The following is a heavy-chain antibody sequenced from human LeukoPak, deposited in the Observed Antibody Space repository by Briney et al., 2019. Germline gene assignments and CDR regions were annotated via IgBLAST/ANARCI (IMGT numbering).Heavy chain of an antibody. CDR3: ARDPPLGVGATDY. CDR2: ISSSSTI. Sequence: GGSLRLSCAASGFTFSSYSMNWVRQAPGKGLEWVSYISSSSTIYYADSVKGRFTISRDNAKNSLYLQMNSLRAEDTAVYYCARDPPLGVGATDYWGQGTLVTVSS. CDR1: GFTFSSYS. J-gene: IGHJ4*02. V-gene: IGHV3-48*01. D-gene: IGHD1-26*01.